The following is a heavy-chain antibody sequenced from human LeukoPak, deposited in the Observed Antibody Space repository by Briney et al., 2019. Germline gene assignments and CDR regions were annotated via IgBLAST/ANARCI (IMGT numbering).Heavy chain of an antibody. D-gene: IGHD3-22*01. Sequence: GGSLRLSCAASGFTLSNAWMSWVRQAPGKGLEWVGRIKSKTDGGTTDYAAPVKGRFTISRDDSKNTLYLQMNSLKTEDTAVYYCTTVYYDSSGRCGYWGQGTLVTVSS. J-gene: IGHJ4*02. CDR1: GFTLSNAW. CDR2: IKSKTDGGTT. V-gene: IGHV3-15*01. CDR3: TTVYYDSSGRCGY.